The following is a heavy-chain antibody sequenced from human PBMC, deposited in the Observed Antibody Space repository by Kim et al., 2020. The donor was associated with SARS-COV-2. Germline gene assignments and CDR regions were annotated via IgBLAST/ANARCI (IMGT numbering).Heavy chain of an antibody. CDR1: GGSISSSSYY. CDR2: IYYSGST. V-gene: IGHV4-39*01. D-gene: IGHD3-22*01. Sequence: SETLSLTCTVSGGSISSSSYYWGWIRQPPGKGLEWIGSIYYSGSTYYNPSLKSRVTISVDTSKNQFSLKLSSVTAADTAVYYCASSITMIVVVTDDHDAFDIWGQGTMVTVSS. J-gene: IGHJ3*02. CDR3: ASSITMIVVVTDDHDAFDI.